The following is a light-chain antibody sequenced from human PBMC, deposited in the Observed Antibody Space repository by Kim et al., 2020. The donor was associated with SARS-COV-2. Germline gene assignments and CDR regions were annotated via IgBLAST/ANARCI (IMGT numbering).Light chain of an antibody. J-gene: IGKJ1*01. CDR2: AAS. Sequence: SVGDRVTITCRASQSISSYLNWYQQKPGKAPKLLIYAASSLQSGVPSRFSGSGSGIDFTLTISSLQPEDFATYYCQQSYSTPPWTFGQGTKVDIK. CDR3: QQSYSTPPWT. CDR1: QSISSY. V-gene: IGKV1-39*01.